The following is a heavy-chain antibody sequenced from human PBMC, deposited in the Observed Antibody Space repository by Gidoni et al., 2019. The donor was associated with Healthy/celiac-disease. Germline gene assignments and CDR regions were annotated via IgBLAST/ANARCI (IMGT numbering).Heavy chain of an antibody. CDR2: ISSSSSYI. V-gene: IGHV3-21*01. Sequence: EVQLVESGGGLVKPGGPLSPSFQAPGFPSVSYSMNWVRQAPGKGLEWVSSISSSSSYIYYADSVKGRFTISRDNAKNSLYLQMNSLRAEDTAVYYCARDRVTIFGVVTHQDYWGQGTLVTVSS. CDR1: GFPSVSYS. CDR3: ARDRVTIFGVVTHQDY. D-gene: IGHD3-3*01. J-gene: IGHJ4*02.